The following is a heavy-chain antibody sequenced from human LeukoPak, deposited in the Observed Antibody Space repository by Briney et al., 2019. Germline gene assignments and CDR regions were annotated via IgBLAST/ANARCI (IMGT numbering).Heavy chain of an antibody. CDR1: VFTFSSYA. J-gene: IGHJ4*02. V-gene: IGHV3-23*01. CDR3: AIAQGFDY. Sequence: GRSLRLSCASSVFTFSSYAMSCVRQARGKGLEWGSAISGSGGSTYYADSVKGRFTNPRDNSKNALYLQMNSLRADDTAVYYCAIAQGFDYWGKGTLVTVSS. CDR2: ISGSGGST.